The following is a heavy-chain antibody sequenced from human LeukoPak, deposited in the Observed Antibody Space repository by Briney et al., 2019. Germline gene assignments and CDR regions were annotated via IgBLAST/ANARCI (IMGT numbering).Heavy chain of an antibody. J-gene: IGHJ4*02. V-gene: IGHV1-18*01. Sequence: ASVKVSCKASGYTFNTYGITWVRLAPGQGREWMGWLSTNNGNTNYAQKLQGRVTMTTDRFTRTAYMELRSLTSDDTAVYYCARANSSSGLDYWGQGTLVTVSS. CDR2: LSTNNGNT. D-gene: IGHD6-19*01. CDR1: GYTFNTYG. CDR3: ARANSSSGLDY.